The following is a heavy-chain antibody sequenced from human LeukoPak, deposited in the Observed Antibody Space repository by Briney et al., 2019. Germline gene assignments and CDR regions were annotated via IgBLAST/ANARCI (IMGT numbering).Heavy chain of an antibody. CDR3: ARKTGYCSGDRCYFIY. Sequence: ASVKVSCKASGYTFSGSYIHWVRQDPGQGLEWIGWVSPNSGGTSSAQKFQRQVTMTRDTSVSTAYMELSRLRSDDMDLYYCARKTGYCSGDRCYFIYGGQGTLVTVSS. J-gene: IGHJ4*02. V-gene: IGHV1-2*02. CDR1: GYTFSGSY. CDR2: VSPNSGGT. D-gene: IGHD2-15*01.